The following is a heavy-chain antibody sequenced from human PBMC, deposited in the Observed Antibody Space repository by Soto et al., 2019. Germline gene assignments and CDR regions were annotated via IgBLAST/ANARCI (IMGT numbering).Heavy chain of an antibody. D-gene: IGHD4-17*01. Sequence: QVQLVQSGAEVKKPGSSVKVSCKASGGTFSSYTISWVTQAPGKGLEWMGRIIPILGIANYAQKFQGRVTITADKSTSTAYMELISLRSEDTAVYYCACDSDGDRRFDYGGQGTLVTVSS. CDR1: GGTFSSYT. CDR3: ACDSDGDRRFDY. V-gene: IGHV1-69*02. J-gene: IGHJ4*02. CDR2: IIPILGIA.